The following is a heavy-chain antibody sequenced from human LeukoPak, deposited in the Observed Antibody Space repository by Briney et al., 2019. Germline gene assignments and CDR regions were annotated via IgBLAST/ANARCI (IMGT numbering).Heavy chain of an antibody. J-gene: IGHJ6*02. Sequence: PSETLSLTCTVSGGSISHFYWNWIRQPPTKGLEWIGYIYSGGSTNYNPSLKSRVTISLDTSKNQFSLKLTSVTAADTAVYYCARAPGYYYGMDVWGQGTTVTVSS. CDR2: IYSGGST. D-gene: IGHD1-14*01. CDR1: GGSISHFY. V-gene: IGHV4-59*01. CDR3: ARAPGYYYGMDV.